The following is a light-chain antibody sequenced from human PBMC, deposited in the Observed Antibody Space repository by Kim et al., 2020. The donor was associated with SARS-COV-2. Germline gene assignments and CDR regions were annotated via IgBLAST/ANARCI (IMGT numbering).Light chain of an antibody. CDR1: QSISSW. V-gene: IGKV1-5*03. CDR2: KAS. J-gene: IGKJ4*01. Sequence: SASVGDRCTLTCRASQSISSWLAWYQQKPGKAPTLLIYKASSLESGVPSRFSGSGSGTEFTLTISSLQPDDFATYYCQQYNSYTLTFGGGTKLEL. CDR3: QQYNSYTLT.